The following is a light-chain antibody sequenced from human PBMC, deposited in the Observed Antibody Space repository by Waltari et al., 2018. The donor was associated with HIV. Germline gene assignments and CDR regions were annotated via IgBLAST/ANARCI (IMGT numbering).Light chain of an antibody. V-gene: IGLV3-25*03. CDR2: KDD. Sequence: SYELTQPPSVSVSPGQTARITCSGDALPKQSAYWYQQKAGQAPLMVIYKDDKRPSGNPDRFAGSMSGTTVTLIISGVQPEDEADYYCESADDSGDHWVFGGGTKLSVL. CDR1: ALPKQS. CDR3: ESADDSGDHWV. J-gene: IGLJ3*02.